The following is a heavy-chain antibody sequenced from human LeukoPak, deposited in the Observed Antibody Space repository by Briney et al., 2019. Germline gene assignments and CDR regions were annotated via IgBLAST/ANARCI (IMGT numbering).Heavy chain of an antibody. CDR3: ATYGSGSGTFFDS. V-gene: IGHV3-23*01. D-gene: IGHD3-10*01. CDR2: ISGSGRTT. CDR1: GFTFSSYA. Sequence: GGSLRLSCAASGFTFSSYAMSWVRQAPGKGLEWVSGISGSGRTTHYADSVKGRFTISRDKSKNTLYLQMNSLRAEDTALYYCATYGSGSGTFFDSRGQGTLVTVSS. J-gene: IGHJ4*01.